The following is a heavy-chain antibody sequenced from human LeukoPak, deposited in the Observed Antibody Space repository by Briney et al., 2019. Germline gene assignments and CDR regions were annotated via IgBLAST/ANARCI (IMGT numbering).Heavy chain of an antibody. CDR2: INTNTGNP. CDR1: GYTFTSYA. J-gene: IGHJ4*02. V-gene: IGHV7-4-1*02. D-gene: IGHD3-22*01. CDR3: ARGEGSSGYYYHDY. Sequence: GASVKVSCKASGYTFTSYAMNWVRQALGQGHEWMGWINTNTGNPTYAQGFTGRFVFSLDTSVSTAYLQISSLKAEDTAVYYCARGEGSSGYYYHDYWGQGTLLTVSS.